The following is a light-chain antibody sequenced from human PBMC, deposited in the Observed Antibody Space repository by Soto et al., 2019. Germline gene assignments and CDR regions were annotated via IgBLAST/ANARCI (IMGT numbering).Light chain of an antibody. CDR3: SSYVNYNTFVI. CDR1: SRDVGGYNY. Sequence: QSALTQPASVSGSPGQSITISCTGTSRDVGGYNYVSWHQQHPGKAPKVIITEVSNRPSGVSNRFSCSKSGNTASLTISGLQAEDEADYYCSSYVNYNTFVIFGGGTKVTVL. CDR2: EVS. V-gene: IGLV2-14*01. J-gene: IGLJ2*01.